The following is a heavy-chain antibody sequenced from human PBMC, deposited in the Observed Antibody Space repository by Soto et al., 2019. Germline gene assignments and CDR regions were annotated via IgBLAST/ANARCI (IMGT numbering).Heavy chain of an antibody. CDR2: INGANGDT. J-gene: IGHJ4*02. Sequence: QVQLVQSGAEEKKPGASVKVSCKASGYTFTAYPVHWVRQAPGQRLEWMGWINGANGDTGYSQKFQGRVTVTRDTSANTVYMELSSLTSEDTAVYYCARKDYYGAGIYYFDHWGQGTLVTVSS. V-gene: IGHV1-3*05. CDR3: ARKDYYGAGIYYFDH. D-gene: IGHD3-10*01. CDR1: GYTFTAYP.